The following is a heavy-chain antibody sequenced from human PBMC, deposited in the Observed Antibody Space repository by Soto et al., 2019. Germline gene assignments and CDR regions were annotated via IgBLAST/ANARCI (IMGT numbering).Heavy chain of an antibody. D-gene: IGHD6-19*01. CDR3: AREAYSSGWFNGMDV. Sequence: PSQTRSLTCSISWDSVSSNSAAWNWIRQSPSSGLEWLGRTYYRSKWNNAYAVSVKSRITINPDTSKQQFSLQMKSVTPEDTALYYCAREAYSSGWFNGMDVWGQGTPVTVSS. CDR2: TYYRSKWNN. CDR1: WDSVSSNSAA. J-gene: IGHJ6*02. V-gene: IGHV6-1*01.